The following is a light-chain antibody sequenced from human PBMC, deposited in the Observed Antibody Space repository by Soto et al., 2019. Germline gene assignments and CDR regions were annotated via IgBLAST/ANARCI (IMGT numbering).Light chain of an antibody. Sequence: DIQMTQSPSSLSASVGDRVTITCRASQSISSYLNWYQQKPGKAPKVLINAASSLQSGVPSRFSGSGSGTDFTLTISSLQPEDVATYYCQQSYGLPLTFGGGTKVEIK. CDR2: AAS. J-gene: IGKJ4*01. CDR3: QQSYGLPLT. CDR1: QSISSY. V-gene: IGKV1-39*01.